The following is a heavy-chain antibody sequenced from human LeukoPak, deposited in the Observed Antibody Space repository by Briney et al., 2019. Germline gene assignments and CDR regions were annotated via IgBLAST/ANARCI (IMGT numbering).Heavy chain of an antibody. D-gene: IGHD1/OR15-1a*01. J-gene: IGHJ3*02. CDR3: ARQPSGTAAFDI. CDR1: GGSITSYY. Sequence: KPSETLSLTCAVSGGSITSYYWSWIRQPPGQGLEWIAYIYYSGDTNYNPSFKGRVTVSVDTSKNQFSLKLSSVAAADTAIYYCARQPSGTAAFDIWGQGTMVTVFS. CDR2: IYYSGDT. V-gene: IGHV4-59*08.